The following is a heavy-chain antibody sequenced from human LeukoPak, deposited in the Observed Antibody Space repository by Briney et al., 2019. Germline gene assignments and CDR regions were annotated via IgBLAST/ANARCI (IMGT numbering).Heavy chain of an antibody. CDR1: GFPFSRYG. V-gene: IGHV3-30*18. CDR2: ISYDGSDK. Sequence: GGSLRLSFAASGFPFSRYGMHWVRQAPGKGLEWVAVISYDGSDKYYADSVKGRFTCSRDNSKNTVYLQMNSLRAEDTAVYFCAKGSGTWRYSSGWLDYWGQGTLVTVSS. J-gene: IGHJ4*02. CDR3: AKGSGTWRYSSGWLDY. D-gene: IGHD6-19*01.